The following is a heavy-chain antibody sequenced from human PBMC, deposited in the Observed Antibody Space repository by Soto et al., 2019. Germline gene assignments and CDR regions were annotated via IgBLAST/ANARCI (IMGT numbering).Heavy chain of an antibody. J-gene: IGHJ4*02. Sequence: GGSLRLSCAASGFTVSNSWMHWVRQVPGRGLVWVSNIQGDGSTITYADSVKGRFTISRDNAKNRVFLQMDSLRADDSAVDYCLRGPRDWTLVDYWGPGTLVTVSS. D-gene: IGHD2-21*02. CDR2: IQGDGSTI. CDR1: GFTVSNSW. CDR3: LRGPRDWTLVDY. V-gene: IGHV3-74*01.